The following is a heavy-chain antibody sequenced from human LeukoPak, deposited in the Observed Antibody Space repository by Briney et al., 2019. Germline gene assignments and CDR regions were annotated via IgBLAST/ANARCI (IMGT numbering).Heavy chain of an antibody. CDR3: ARDPGRIEGSGWPTTFDY. CDR2: INPSGGST. D-gene: IGHD6-19*01. Sequence: ASVKVSCKASGYTFTGCYMHWVRQAPGQGLEWMGIINPSGGSTSYAQKFQGRVTMTRDTSTSTVYMELSSLRSEDTAVYYCARDPGRIEGSGWPTTFDYWGQGTLVTVSS. V-gene: IGHV1-46*01. CDR1: GYTFTGCY. J-gene: IGHJ4*02.